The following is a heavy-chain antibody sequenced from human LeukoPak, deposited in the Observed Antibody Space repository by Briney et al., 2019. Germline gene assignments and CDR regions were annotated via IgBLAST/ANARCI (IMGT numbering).Heavy chain of an antibody. Sequence: ASVKVSCKASGYTFTGYYMHWVRQAPGQGLEWMGWINPNSGGTNYAQKFQGRVTMTRNTSISTAYMELSSLRSEDTAVYYCARGGTIAARGGNWFDPWGQGTLVTVSS. CDR1: GYTFTGYY. CDR3: ARGGTIAARGGNWFDP. V-gene: IGHV1-2*02. CDR2: INPNSGGT. J-gene: IGHJ5*02. D-gene: IGHD6-6*01.